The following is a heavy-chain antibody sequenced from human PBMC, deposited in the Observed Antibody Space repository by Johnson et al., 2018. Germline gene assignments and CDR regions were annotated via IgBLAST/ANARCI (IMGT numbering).Heavy chain of an antibody. V-gene: IGHV3-23*04. D-gene: IGHD3-16*01. CDR2: ISGSGGST. J-gene: IGHJ6*02. Sequence: VQLVESGGGLVQPGRSXRLSCAASGFTFDDYAMHWARQAPGKGLEWVSGISGSGGSTYYADSVKGRFTISRDNSKNTLYLQMNSLRAEDTAVYYCASYPDYYYGMDVWGQGATVTVSS. CDR1: GFTFDDYA. CDR3: ASYPDYYYGMDV.